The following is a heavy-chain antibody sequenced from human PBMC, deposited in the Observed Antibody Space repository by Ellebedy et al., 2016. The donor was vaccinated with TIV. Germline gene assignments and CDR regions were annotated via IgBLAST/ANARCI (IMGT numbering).Heavy chain of an antibody. CDR3: ARDRSTRYWYFDL. J-gene: IGHJ2*01. CDR1: GFTFSSYG. V-gene: IGHV3-33*01. D-gene: IGHD6-6*01. Sequence: GESLKISCAASGFTFSSYGMHWVRQAPGKGLEWVAVIWYDGSNKYYADSVKGRFTISRDNSKNTLYLQMNSLRAEDTAVYYCARDRSTRYWYFDLWGRGTLVTVSS. CDR2: IWYDGSNK.